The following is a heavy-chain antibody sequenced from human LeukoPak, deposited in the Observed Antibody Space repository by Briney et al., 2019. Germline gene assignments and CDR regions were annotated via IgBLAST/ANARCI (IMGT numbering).Heavy chain of an antibody. D-gene: IGHD3-22*01. CDR3: AKGSPYYDSSGYYLDAFDI. CDR2: ISGSGGST. V-gene: IGHV3-23*01. J-gene: IGHJ3*02. CDR1: GFTFSSYE. Sequence: GGSLRLSCAASGFTFSSYEMNWVRQAPGKGLEWVSAISGSGGSTYYADSVKGRFTISRDNSKNTLYLQMNSLRAEDTAVYYCAKGSPYYDSSGYYLDAFDIWGQGTMVTVSS.